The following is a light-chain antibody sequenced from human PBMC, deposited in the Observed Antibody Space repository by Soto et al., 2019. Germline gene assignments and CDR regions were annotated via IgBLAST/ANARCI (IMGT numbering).Light chain of an antibody. J-gene: IGKJ5*01. CDR2: AAS. CDR1: QGVTSY. CDR3: QQRYNWPPT. Sequence: DIQMTQSPSSLSPSIGDRVTISCGASQGVTSYLAWYQQTPGKVPKLLIYAASTLQSGVPSRFSGSGSGTDFTLTIGSLEPEDFAIYYCQQRYNWPPTFGQGTRLEI. V-gene: IGKV1-9*01.